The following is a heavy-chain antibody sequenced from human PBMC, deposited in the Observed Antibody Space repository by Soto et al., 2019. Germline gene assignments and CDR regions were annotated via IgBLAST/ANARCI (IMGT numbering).Heavy chain of an antibody. CDR3: ARGGHYYYSRMDV. V-gene: IGHV4-31*03. CDR2: IYYSGST. CDR1: GGSISSGGYY. D-gene: IGHD3-16*01. J-gene: IGHJ6*02. Sequence: PSETLSLTCTVSGGSISSGGYYWSWIRQHPGKGLEWIGYIYYSGSTYYNPSLKSRVTISVDTSKNQFSLKLSSVTAADTAVYYSARGGHYYYSRMDVWGQGTTVTVYS.